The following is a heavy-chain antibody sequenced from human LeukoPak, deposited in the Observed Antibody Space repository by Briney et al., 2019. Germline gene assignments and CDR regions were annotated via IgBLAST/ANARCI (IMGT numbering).Heavy chain of an antibody. V-gene: IGHV1-18*01. CDR1: GYTFSSYG. Sequence: ASVKVSCKASGYTFSSYGISWVRQAPGQGLEWMGWISAYNGHTNYAQKFQGRVTMTTDTSTSTAYMELRSLRSDDTAVYYCARDRGLRFLSWFDPWGQGTLVIVSS. D-gene: IGHD3-3*01. J-gene: IGHJ5*02. CDR3: ARDRGLRFLSWFDP. CDR2: ISAYNGHT.